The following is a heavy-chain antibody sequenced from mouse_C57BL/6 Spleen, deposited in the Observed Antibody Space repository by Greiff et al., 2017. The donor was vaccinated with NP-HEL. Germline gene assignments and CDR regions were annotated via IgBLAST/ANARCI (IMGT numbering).Heavy chain of an antibody. D-gene: IGHD1-1*01. J-gene: IGHJ4*01. V-gene: IGHV1-85*01. CDR2: IYPRDGST. Sequence: QVQLKESGPELVKPGASVKLSCKASGYTFTSYDINWVKQRPGQGLEWIGWIYPRDGSTKYNEKFKGKATLTVDTSSSTAYMELHSLTSEDSAVYFCARRGNYYGRGYAMDYWGQGTSVTVSS. CDR3: ARRGNYYGRGYAMDY. CDR1: GYTFTSYD.